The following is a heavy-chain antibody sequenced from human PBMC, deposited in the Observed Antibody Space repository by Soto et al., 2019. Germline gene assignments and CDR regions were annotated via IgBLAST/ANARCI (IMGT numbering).Heavy chain of an antibody. V-gene: IGHV3-30-3*01. J-gene: IGHJ4*02. CDR1: GFTFSSYA. D-gene: IGHD3-3*01. Sequence: QVQLVESGGGVVQPGRSLRLSCAASGFTFSSYAMHWVRQAPGKGLEWVAVISYDGSNKYYADSVKGRFTISRDNSKNTLYLQMNSLRAEDTAVYYCARDFRIFGVVILGNFDYWGQGTLVTVSS. CDR3: ARDFRIFGVVILGNFDY. CDR2: ISYDGSNK.